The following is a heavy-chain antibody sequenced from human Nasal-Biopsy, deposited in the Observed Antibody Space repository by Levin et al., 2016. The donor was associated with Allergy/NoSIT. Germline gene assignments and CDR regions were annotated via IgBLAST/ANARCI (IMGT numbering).Heavy chain of an antibody. D-gene: IGHD2/OR15-2a*01. Sequence: GGSLRLSCAASGFTFSSYAMSWVRQAPGKGLEWVSVISSSGSTTHYADSVNGRFTTSRDNSRNTLYMQMNNVRAEDTAVYYCAGKGHCNSDDCFTGGVPLLYWGQGALVTVSS. CDR3: AGKGHCNSDDCFTGGVPLLY. V-gene: IGHV3-23*01. J-gene: IGHJ4*02. CDR1: GFTFSSYA. CDR2: ISSSGSTT.